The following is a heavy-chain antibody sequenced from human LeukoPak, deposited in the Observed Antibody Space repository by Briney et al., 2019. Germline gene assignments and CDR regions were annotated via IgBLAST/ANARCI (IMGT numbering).Heavy chain of an antibody. Sequence: SETLSLTCTVSGYSISSGYYWGWIRQPPGKGLEWIGSIYHSGSTYYNPSLKSRVTISVDTSKNQFSLKLSSVTAADTAVYYCARVVLGYCSGGSCYEGHYYFDYWGQGTLVTVSS. D-gene: IGHD2-15*01. CDR2: IYHSGST. J-gene: IGHJ4*02. CDR3: ARVVLGYCSGGSCYEGHYYFDY. CDR1: GYSISSGYY. V-gene: IGHV4-38-2*02.